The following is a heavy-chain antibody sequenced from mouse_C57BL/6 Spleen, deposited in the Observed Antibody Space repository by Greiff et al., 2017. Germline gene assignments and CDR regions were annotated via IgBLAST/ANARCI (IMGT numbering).Heavy chain of an antibody. CDR1: GYTFTDYY. D-gene: IGHD3-3*01. CDR2: IYPGSGNT. CDR3: AREGREYYFDY. J-gene: IGHJ2*01. V-gene: IGHV1-76*01. Sequence: QVQLQQSGAELVRPGASVKLSCKASGYTFTDYYINWVKQRPGQGLEWIARIYPGSGNTYYNEKFKGKATLTAEKSSSTAYMQLSSLTSEDSAVYFCAREGREYYFDYWGQGTTLTVSS.